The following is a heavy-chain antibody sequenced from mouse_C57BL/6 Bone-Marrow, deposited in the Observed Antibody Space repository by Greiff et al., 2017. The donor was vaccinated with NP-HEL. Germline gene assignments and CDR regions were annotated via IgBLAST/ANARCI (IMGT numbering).Heavy chain of an antibody. CDR3: ARHLRDGRFDY. J-gene: IGHJ2*01. D-gene: IGHD1-1*01. CDR2: ISGGGGNT. CDR1: GFTFSSYT. V-gene: IGHV5-9*01. Sequence: EVMLVESGGGLVKPGGSLKLSCAASGFTFSSYTMSWVRQTPEKRLEWVATISGGGGNTYYPDSVKGRFTISRDNAKNTLYLQMSSLRSEDTALYYCARHLRDGRFDYWGQGTTLTVSS.